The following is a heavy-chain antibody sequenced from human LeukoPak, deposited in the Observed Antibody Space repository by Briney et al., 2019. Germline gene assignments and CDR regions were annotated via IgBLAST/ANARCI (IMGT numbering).Heavy chain of an antibody. CDR1: GDSISSSNW. D-gene: IGHD6-6*01. J-gene: IGHJ4*02. Sequence: SETLSLTCAVSGDSISSSNWWTWVRQPPGKGLEWIGEIYHSGSTNYNPSLKSRVTISVDTSKNQFSLKLSSVTAADTAVYYCARGPQTGAARPPLRYWGQGTLVTVSS. CDR2: IYHSGST. CDR3: ARGPQTGAARPPLRY. V-gene: IGHV4-4*02.